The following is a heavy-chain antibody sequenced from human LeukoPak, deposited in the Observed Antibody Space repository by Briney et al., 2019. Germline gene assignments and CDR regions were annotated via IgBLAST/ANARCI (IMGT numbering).Heavy chain of an antibody. CDR3: ARDCRVGYGSGSYYFDY. D-gene: IGHD3-10*01. Sequence: SVKVSCKASGGTFSSYAISWVRQAPGQGLEWMGRIIPILGIANYAQKFQGRVTITADKSTSTAYMELSSPRSEDTAVYYCARDCRVGYGSGSYYFDYWGQGTLVTVSS. V-gene: IGHV1-69*04. J-gene: IGHJ4*02. CDR1: GGTFSSYA. CDR2: IIPILGIA.